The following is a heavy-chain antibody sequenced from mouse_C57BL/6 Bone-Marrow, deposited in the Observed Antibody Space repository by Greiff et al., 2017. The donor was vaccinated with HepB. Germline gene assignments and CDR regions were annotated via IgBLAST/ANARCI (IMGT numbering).Heavy chain of an antibody. J-gene: IGHJ4*01. Sequence: QVQLKESGAELVRPGASVTLSCKASGYTFTDYEMHWVKQTPVHGLEWIGAIDPETGGTAYNQKFKGKAILTADKSSSTAYMELRSLTSEDSAVYYCTRDYDYDGEYAMDYWGQGTSVTVSS. CDR3: TRDYDYDGEYAMDY. CDR1: GYTFTDYE. D-gene: IGHD2-4*01. CDR2: IDPETGGT. V-gene: IGHV1-15*01.